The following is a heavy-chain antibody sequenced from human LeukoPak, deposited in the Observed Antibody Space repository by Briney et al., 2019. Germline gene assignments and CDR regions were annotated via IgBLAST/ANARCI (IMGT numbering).Heavy chain of an antibody. CDR1: SGSFNDYC. J-gene: IGHJ4*02. Sequence: PSETLSLTCAVYSGSFNDYCWIWLRQPPRRGLEWIGEIYSGGSANYDPSLKSRLAISVDPSKSQFSLKLSSLTAADTAVYFCARGVVDYSTRSGYLSHWGQGTLVTVSS. CDR2: IYSGGSA. D-gene: IGHD3-22*01. CDR3: ARGVVDYSTRSGYLSH. V-gene: IGHV4-34*01.